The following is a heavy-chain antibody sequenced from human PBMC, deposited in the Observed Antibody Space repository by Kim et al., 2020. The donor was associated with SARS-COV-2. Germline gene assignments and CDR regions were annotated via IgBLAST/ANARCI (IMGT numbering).Heavy chain of an antibody. D-gene: IGHD3-3*01. Sequence: GGSLRLSCAASGFTFSSYWMHWVRQAPGKGLVWVSRINSDGSSTSYADSVKGRFTISRDNAKNTLYLQMNSLRAEDTAVYYCARYRYFSIFGVVIQKRAYGMDVWGQGTTVTVSS. CDR2: INSDGSST. CDR3: ARYRYFSIFGVVIQKRAYGMDV. J-gene: IGHJ6*02. V-gene: IGHV3-74*01. CDR1: GFTFSSYW.